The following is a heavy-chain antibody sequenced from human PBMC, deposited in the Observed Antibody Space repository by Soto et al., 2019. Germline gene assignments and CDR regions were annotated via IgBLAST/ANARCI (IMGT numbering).Heavy chain of an antibody. CDR2: IYYSGST. D-gene: IGHD3-10*01. CDR1: GGSISSGGYC. V-gene: IGHV4-31*03. Sequence: QVQLQESGPGLVKPSQTLSLTCTVSGGSISSGGYCWSWIRQHPGKGLEWIGYIYYSGSTYYNPSLKSRVTISVDTSKNQFSLKLSSVTAADTAVYYCARVRYYYGSGSYSQSDYWGQGTLVTVSS. J-gene: IGHJ4*02. CDR3: ARVRYYYGSGSYSQSDY.